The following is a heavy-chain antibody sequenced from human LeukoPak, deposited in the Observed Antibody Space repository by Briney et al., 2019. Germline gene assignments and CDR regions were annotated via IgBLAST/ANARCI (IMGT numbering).Heavy chain of an antibody. J-gene: IGHJ4*02. Sequence: GESLKISCKGSGHTFTSYWIGWVRQMPGKGLEWMGIIHPGDSATRYSPSFQGQVTISADKSISTAYLQWSSLKASDTAMYYCARQVGATLYFDYWGQGTLVTVSS. CDR2: IHPGDSAT. V-gene: IGHV5-51*01. CDR3: ARQVGATLYFDY. CDR1: GHTFTSYW. D-gene: IGHD1-26*01.